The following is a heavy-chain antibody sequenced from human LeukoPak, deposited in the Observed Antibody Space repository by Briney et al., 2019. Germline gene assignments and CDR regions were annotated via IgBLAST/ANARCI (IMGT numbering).Heavy chain of an antibody. CDR2: INPSGGST. Sequence: GASVTVSCKASGYTFTSYYMHWVRQAPGQGLEWMGIINPSGGSTSYAQKFQGRVTMTRDTSTSTVYMELSSLRSEDTAVYYCARDVADWPGYYGEFDYWGQGTLVTVSS. J-gene: IGHJ4*02. V-gene: IGHV1-46*01. D-gene: IGHD3-10*01. CDR1: GYTFTSYY. CDR3: ARDVADWPGYYGEFDY.